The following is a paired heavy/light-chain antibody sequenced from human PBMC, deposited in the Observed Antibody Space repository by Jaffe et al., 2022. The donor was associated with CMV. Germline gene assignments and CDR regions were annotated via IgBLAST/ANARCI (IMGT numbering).Heavy chain of an antibody. CDR1: GGSISSSNW. V-gene: IGHV4-4*02. CDR3: ARWEIYNYYDSSGYYYGYNWFDP. CDR2: IYHSGST. J-gene: IGHJ5*02. D-gene: IGHD3-22*01. Sequence: QVQLQESGPGLVKPSGTLSLTCAVSGGSISSSNWWSWVRQPPGKGLEWIGEIYHSGSTNYNPSLKSRVTISVDKSKNQFSLKLSSVTAADTAVYYCARWEIYNYYDSSGYYYGYNWFDPWGQGTLVTVSS.
Light chain of an antibody. V-gene: IGKV3-20*01. CDR2: GAS. Sequence: EIVLTQSPGTLSLSPGERATLSCRASQSVSSSYLAWYQQKPGQAPRLLIYGASSRATGIPDRFSGSGSGTDFTLTISRLEPEDFAVYYCQQYGSSPQTFGQGTKLEIK. CDR3: QQYGSSPQT. J-gene: IGKJ2*01. CDR1: QSVSSSY.